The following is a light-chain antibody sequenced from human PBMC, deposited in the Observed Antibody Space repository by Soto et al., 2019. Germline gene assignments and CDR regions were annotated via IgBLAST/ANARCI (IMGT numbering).Light chain of an antibody. CDR1: RDIMSY. V-gene: IGKV1-16*02. CDR2: GAS. CDR3: QQYYDYPLT. Sequence: DIPMTQSPSSLSAFVGDSITITCRASRDIMSYLAWFQQEPGKAPKALIYGASNLQSGVPSKFSGSGFGTDFTLTISSLQPEDFATYYCQQYYDYPLTFGGGTRVEI. J-gene: IGKJ4*01.